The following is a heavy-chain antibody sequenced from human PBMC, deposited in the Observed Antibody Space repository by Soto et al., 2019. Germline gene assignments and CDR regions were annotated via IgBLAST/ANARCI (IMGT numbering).Heavy chain of an antibody. D-gene: IGHD3-16*02. CDR2: MNPNSGNT. V-gene: IGHV1-8*01. Sequence: QVPLVQSGAEVKKPGASVKVSCKASGYTFTSYDINWVRQATGQGLEWMGWMNPNSGNTDYAQKFQGRATMPRTTSISTAYMELSSLRSEDTAVYYCARPHDYVWGSYRTIQSYGMAVWGQGTTVTVSS. CDR3: ARPHDYVWGSYRTIQSYGMAV. CDR1: GYTFTSYD. J-gene: IGHJ6*02.